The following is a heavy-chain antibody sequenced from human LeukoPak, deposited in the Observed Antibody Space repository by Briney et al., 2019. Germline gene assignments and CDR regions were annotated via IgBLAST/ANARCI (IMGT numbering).Heavy chain of an antibody. J-gene: IGHJ4*02. V-gene: IGHV1-2*02. CDR2: INPNSGGT. CDR3: AIDLKLGGIYYYFDY. Sequence: ASVKVSCTASGYTFTGYYMHWVRQAPGQGLEWMGWINPNSGGTNYAQKFQGRVTMTRDTSISTAYMELSRLRSDDTAVYYCAIDLKLGGIYYYFDYWGQGTLVTVSS. D-gene: IGHD1-26*01. CDR1: GYTFTGYY.